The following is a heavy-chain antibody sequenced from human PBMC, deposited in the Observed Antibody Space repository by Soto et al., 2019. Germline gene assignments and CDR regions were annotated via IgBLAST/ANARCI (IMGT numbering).Heavy chain of an antibody. CDR3: AKDKATGLRFLEWSTLDY. J-gene: IGHJ4*02. V-gene: IGHV3-43*01. CDR2: ISWDGGST. CDR1: GFTFDDYT. Sequence: GGSLRLSCAASGFTFDDYTMHWVRQAPRKGLEWVSLISWDGGSTYYADSVKGRFTISRDNSKNSLYLQMNSLRTEDTALYYCAKDKATGLRFLEWSTLDYWGQGTLVTVSS. D-gene: IGHD3-3*01.